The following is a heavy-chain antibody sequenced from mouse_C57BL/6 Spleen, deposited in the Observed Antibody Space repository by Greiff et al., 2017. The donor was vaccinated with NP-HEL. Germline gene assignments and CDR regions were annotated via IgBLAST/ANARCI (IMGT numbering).Heavy chain of an antibody. J-gene: IGHJ2*01. CDR2: IRNKASGYTT. CDR3: ARGYYSNLYYFDY. V-gene: IGHV7-3*01. D-gene: IGHD2-5*01. CDR1: GFTFTDYY. Sequence: EVKLVESGGGLVQPGGSLSLSCAASGFTFTDYYMSWVRQPPGKALEWLGFIRNKASGYTTEYSASVKGLFTISRDNSQSILYIQMNALRAEDSATYYCARGYYSNLYYFDYWGQGTTLTVSS.